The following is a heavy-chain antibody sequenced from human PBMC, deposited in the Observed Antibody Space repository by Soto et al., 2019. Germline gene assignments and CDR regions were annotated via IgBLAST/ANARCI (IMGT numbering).Heavy chain of an antibody. CDR3: ARYLVGSTQRKFWSGYPRENPGYDNWFDP. CDR2: ISSSSSTI. Sequence: EVQLVESGGGLVQPGGSLRLSCAASGFTFSSYSMNWVRQAPGKGLEWVSYISSSSSTIYYADSVKGRFTISRDNAKNSLYLQMNSLRAEDTAVYYCARYLVGSTQRKFWSGYPRENPGYDNWFDPWGQGTLVTVSS. D-gene: IGHD3-3*01. J-gene: IGHJ5*02. CDR1: GFTFSSYS. V-gene: IGHV3-48*01.